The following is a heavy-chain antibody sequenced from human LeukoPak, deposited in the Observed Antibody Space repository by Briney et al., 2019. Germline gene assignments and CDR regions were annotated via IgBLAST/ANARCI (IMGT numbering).Heavy chain of an antibody. J-gene: IGHJ4*02. D-gene: IGHD3-10*01. CDR3: ARPSGG. CDR1: GFTFISYW. V-gene: IGHV3-7*03. Sequence: GGSLRLSCAASGFTFISYWMSWVREAPGKGLEWVANIKQDGSEKYYVDSVKGRFTISRDNAKNSLYLQMNSLRAEDTAVYYCARPSGGWGQGTLVTVSS. CDR2: IKQDGSEK.